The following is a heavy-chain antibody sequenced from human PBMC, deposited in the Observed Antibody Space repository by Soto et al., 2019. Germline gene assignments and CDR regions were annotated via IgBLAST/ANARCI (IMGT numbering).Heavy chain of an antibody. J-gene: IGHJ4*02. Sequence: GGSLRLSCAASGFTFSNAWMSWVRQAPGKGLEWVGRIKSKTDGGTTDYAAPVKGRFTISRDDSKNTLYLQMNSLKTEDTAVYYCTTDAYYDSSGYCFDYWGQGTLVTVSS. CDR2: IKSKTDGGTT. CDR3: TTDAYYDSSGYCFDY. CDR1: GFTFSNAW. V-gene: IGHV3-15*01. D-gene: IGHD3-22*01.